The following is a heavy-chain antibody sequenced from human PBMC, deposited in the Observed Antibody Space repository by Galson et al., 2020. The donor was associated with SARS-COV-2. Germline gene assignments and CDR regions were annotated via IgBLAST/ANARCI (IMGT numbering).Heavy chain of an antibody. CDR3: VRDNVNGGYFDY. D-gene: IGHD2-8*01. J-gene: IGHJ4*02. Sequence: GGSLRLSCAASGFSFSVFDMSWVRQAPGKGLQWVLYINSNSRTKYYAESVKGRFTISRDNADNSLYLQMKNLRDEDTAVYYCVRDNVNGGYFDYWGQGTLVTVSS. CDR1: GFSFSVFD. V-gene: IGHV3-48*02. CDR2: INSNSRTK.